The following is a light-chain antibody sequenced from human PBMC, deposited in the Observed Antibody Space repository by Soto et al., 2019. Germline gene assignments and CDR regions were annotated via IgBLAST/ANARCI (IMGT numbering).Light chain of an antibody. V-gene: IGKV3-15*01. J-gene: IGKJ1*01. CDR3: QQYNSYST. CDR2: GAS. Sequence: VMTQSPTTLSVSPGERATLSCRASHSVGSNLAWYQQNLGQAPRLLIYGASTRATGVPARFSGSGSATQFTLTISSLQSEDFASYYCQQYNSYSTFGQGTKVEIK. CDR1: HSVGSN.